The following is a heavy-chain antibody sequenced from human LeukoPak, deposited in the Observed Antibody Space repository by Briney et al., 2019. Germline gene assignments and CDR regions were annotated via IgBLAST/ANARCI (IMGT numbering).Heavy chain of an antibody. D-gene: IGHD5-18*01. J-gene: IGHJ4*02. CDR2: ISGSGRNT. CDR3: ARDGYSFGHDFDY. V-gene: IGHV3-23*01. Sequence: GGSLRLSCAASGFTFSSYAVSWVRQAPGKGLEWVSGISGSGRNTYYADSVKGRFTISRDNSKNTLYLQMNSLRAEDTAVYYCARDGYSFGHDFDYWGQGTLVTVSS. CDR1: GFTFSSYA.